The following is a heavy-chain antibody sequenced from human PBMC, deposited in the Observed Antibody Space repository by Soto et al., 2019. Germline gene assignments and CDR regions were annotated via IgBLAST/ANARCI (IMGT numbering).Heavy chain of an antibody. CDR2: ISAYNGDT. CDR3: ASPGYRPNYGMEV. D-gene: IGHD5-18*01. Sequence: QVQLVQSGAEVKKPGASMRISCRASGYTFSNYGVSWVRQAPGQGLEWMGWISAYNGDTNYAQNLQGRVNMTTDTSTITAYMELRSLRSDDTAVYYCASPGYRPNYGMEVWGQGTTVTVSS. V-gene: IGHV1-18*01. CDR1: GYTFSNYG. J-gene: IGHJ6*02.